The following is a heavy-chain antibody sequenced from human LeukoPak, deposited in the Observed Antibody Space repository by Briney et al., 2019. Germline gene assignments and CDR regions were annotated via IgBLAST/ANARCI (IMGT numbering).Heavy chain of an antibody. CDR2: ISAYNGNT. V-gene: IGHV1-18*01. D-gene: IGHD6-13*01. J-gene: IGHJ6*03. Sequence: ASVKVSCKASGCTFTSYGISWVRQAPGQGLEWMGWISAYNGNTNYAQKLQGRVTMTTDTSTSTAYMELRSLRSDDTAVYYCARRSQEQQLVLYYYYYMDVWGKGTTVTVSS. CDR1: GCTFTSYG. CDR3: ARRSQEQQLVLYYYYYMDV.